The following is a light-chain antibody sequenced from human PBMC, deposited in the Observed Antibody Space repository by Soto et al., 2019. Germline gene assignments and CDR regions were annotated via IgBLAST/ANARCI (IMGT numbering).Light chain of an antibody. CDR2: KAS. V-gene: IGKV1-5*03. J-gene: IGKJ4*01. CDR1: QSISSK. CDR3: QQYSSYPFT. Sequence: DIQMTQSPPTLPATVGDRDTITCRASQSISSKLAWYQQITGKAPKVLINKASSLQSGVPSRFSGSGSGTEFTLTISSLQPDDFATYYCQQYSSYPFTFGGGTKVEIK.